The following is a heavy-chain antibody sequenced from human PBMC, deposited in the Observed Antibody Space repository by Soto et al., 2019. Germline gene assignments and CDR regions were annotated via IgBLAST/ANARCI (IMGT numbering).Heavy chain of an antibody. Sequence: GGSLRLSCAASGFTFSSYAMHWVRQAPGKGLEWVAVISYDGSNKYYADSVKGRFTISRDNSKNTLYLQMNSLRAEDTAVYYCASALYYYDSSEHQFDYWGQGTLVTVSS. J-gene: IGHJ4*02. CDR3: ASALYYYDSSEHQFDY. V-gene: IGHV3-30-3*01. CDR2: ISYDGSNK. D-gene: IGHD3-22*01. CDR1: GFTFSSYA.